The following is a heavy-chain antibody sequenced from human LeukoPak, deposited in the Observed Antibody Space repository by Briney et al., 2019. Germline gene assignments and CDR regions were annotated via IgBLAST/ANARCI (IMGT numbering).Heavy chain of an antibody. Sequence: SETLSLTCTVSGGSISSGDYYWSWIRQPPGKGLEWIGHIYYSGSTYYNPSLKSRVTISVDTSKNQFSLKLSSVTAADTAVYYCARDVTDRYYGMDVWGQGTTVTVSS. CDR2: IYYSGST. D-gene: IGHD1-20*01. J-gene: IGHJ6*02. CDR1: GGSISSGDYY. V-gene: IGHV4-30-4*01. CDR3: ARDVTDRYYGMDV.